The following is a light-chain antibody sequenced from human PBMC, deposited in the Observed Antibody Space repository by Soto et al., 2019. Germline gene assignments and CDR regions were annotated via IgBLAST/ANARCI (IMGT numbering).Light chain of an antibody. Sequence: QSVLTQPPSVSGAPGQRVTVSCSGGGTNIGAAYDVQWYQQLPGRAPKLLISAYNTRPSGVPDRLYGFRSGSSASMAITGLRAEDEADYYCKVYDRRLNEYVLGAATKVTV. CDR1: GTNIGAAYD. J-gene: IGLJ1*01. CDR3: KVYDRRLNEYV. CDR2: AYN. V-gene: IGLV1-40*01.